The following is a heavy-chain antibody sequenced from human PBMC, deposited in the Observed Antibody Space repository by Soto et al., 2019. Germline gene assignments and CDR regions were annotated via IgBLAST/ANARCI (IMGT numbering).Heavy chain of an antibody. CDR2: TSGYSGNS. J-gene: IGHJ3*01. V-gene: IGHV1-18*01. Sequence: GASVKVSCKASGYIFSSFYINWVRQAPGQGLEWMGWTSGYSGNSKYAQKFQGRVTRTTDTSTNTGYMEMRSLTSDDTAVYYCARDIFGHVDAFELWGQGTMVTVSS. CDR3: ARDIFGHVDAFEL. CDR1: GYIFSSFY. D-gene: IGHD3-3*02.